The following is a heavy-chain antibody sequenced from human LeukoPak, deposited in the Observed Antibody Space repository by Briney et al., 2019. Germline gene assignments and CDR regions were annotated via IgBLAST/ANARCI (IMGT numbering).Heavy chain of an antibody. CDR3: ARSDYYDYRQIDF. D-gene: IGHD3-22*01. CDR1: GDSISTSNYY. J-gene: IGHJ4*02. CDR2: IYYNGTT. V-gene: IGHV4-39*01. Sequence: SETLSLTCTVSGDSISTSNYYWGWIRQSPGKGLEWLGSIYYNGTTHYNPSLKRRVTIYVDTSRNQFSLHVFSVTAADTAVFYCARSDYYDYRQIDFWGQGTLVTVSS.